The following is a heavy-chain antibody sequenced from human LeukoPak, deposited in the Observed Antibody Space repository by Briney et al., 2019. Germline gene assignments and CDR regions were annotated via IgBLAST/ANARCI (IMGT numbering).Heavy chain of an antibody. Sequence: GASVKVSCKASGYTFTSYGISWVRQAPGQGLEWMGWISAYNGNTNYAQKLQGRVTMTTDTSTSAAYMELRSLRSDDAAVYYCARGVIGAAMVAVYYYYGMDVWGQGTTVTVSS. CDR1: GYTFTSYG. D-gene: IGHD5-18*01. CDR3: ARGVIGAAMVAVYYYYGMDV. V-gene: IGHV1-18*01. CDR2: ISAYNGNT. J-gene: IGHJ6*02.